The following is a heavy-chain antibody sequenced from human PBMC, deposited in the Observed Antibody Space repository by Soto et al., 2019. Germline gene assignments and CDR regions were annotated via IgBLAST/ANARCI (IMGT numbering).Heavy chain of an antibody. CDR3: AKDPWYYDSSGYYYYGMDV. Sequence: GGSLRLSCVASEFTVSGHYMIWVRQAPGKGLEWVSLIYSDGTPYYADSVKARFTISRDISKNTLYLQMNSLRAEDTAVYYCAKDPWYYDSSGYYYYGMDVWGQGTTVTVSS. J-gene: IGHJ6*02. D-gene: IGHD3-22*01. CDR2: IYSDGTP. CDR1: EFTVSGHY. V-gene: IGHV3-66*01.